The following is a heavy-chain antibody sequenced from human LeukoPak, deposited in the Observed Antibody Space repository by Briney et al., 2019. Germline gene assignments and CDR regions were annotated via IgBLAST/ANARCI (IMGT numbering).Heavy chain of an antibody. CDR2: IYPGDSDT. V-gene: IGHV5-51*01. J-gene: IGHJ4*02. CDR3: ARYRSLYSSSPNFDY. D-gene: IGHD6-6*01. Sequence: GESLKISCKGSGYSFTSYWIDWVRQMPGKGLEWMGIIYPGDSDTRYSPSFQGQVTISADKSISTAYLQWSSLKASDTAMYYCARYRSLYSSSPNFDYWGQGTLVTVSS. CDR1: GYSFTSYW.